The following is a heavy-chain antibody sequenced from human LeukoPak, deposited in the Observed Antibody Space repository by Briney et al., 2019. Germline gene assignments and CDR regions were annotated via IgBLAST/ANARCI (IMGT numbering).Heavy chain of an antibody. D-gene: IGHD2-15*01. J-gene: IGHJ6*03. CDR1: GFTFSSYG. V-gene: IGHV3-30*02. CDR2: IRYDGSNK. Sequence: GGSLRLSCAASGFTFSSYGMHWVGQAPGKGLEGVAFIRYDGSNKYYADSVKGRFTISRDNSKNTLYLQMNSLRAEDTAVYYCAKDSGSYYYYYMDVWGKGTTVTISS. CDR3: AKDSGSYYYYYMDV.